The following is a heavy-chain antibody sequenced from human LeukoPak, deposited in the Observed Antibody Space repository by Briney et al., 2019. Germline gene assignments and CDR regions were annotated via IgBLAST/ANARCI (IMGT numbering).Heavy chain of an antibody. Sequence: ASVKVSGKASGYTFTGFYMHWVRQAPGQGLEWMGRINPNSGGTNYAQKFQGRVTMTRDTSISTAYMELSRLRSDDTAVYYCARLDSYDAFDIWGQGTMVTVSS. CDR3: ARLDSYDAFDI. CDR2: INPNSGGT. CDR1: GYTFTGFY. J-gene: IGHJ3*02. V-gene: IGHV1-2*06. D-gene: IGHD3-22*01.